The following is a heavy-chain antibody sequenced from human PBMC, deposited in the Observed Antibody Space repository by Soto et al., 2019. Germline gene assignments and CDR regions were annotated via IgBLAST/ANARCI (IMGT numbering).Heavy chain of an antibody. CDR1: VFIVSTEY. D-gene: IGHD2-15*01. V-gene: IGHV3-66*01. CDR2: IYSGGTT. J-gene: IGHJ6*03. Sequence: GSLRLSCAASVFIVSTEYMSWVRQAPGKKLEWVSVIYSGGTTFYADSVKGRFTISRDNSKNTLYLQMNSLRAEDTAVYYCARGGCRSFCSCYSYYYYSIDFCGKRT. CDR3: ARGGCRSFCSCYSYYYYSIDF.